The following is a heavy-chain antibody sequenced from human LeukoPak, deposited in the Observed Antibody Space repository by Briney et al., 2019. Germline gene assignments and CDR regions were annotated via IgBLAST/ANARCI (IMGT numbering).Heavy chain of an antibody. D-gene: IGHD6-19*01. CDR2: IYYSGST. CDR3: ARASSIAVAPLDY. V-gene: IGHV4-59*01. CDR1: GGSISSYY. J-gene: IGHJ4*02. Sequence: SEILSLTCTVSGGSISSYYWSWIRQPPGKGLEWIGYIYYSGSTNYNPSLKSRVTMSVDTSKNQFSLKLSSVTAADTAVYYCARASSIAVAPLDYWGQGTLVTVSS.